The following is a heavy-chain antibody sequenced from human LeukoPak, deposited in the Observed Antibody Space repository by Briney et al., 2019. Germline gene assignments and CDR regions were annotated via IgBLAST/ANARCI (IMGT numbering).Heavy chain of an antibody. D-gene: IGHD3-22*01. CDR2: IYYSGST. J-gene: IGHJ4*02. V-gene: IGHV4-39*07. CDR3: ASLTTYYYDSSGYYYAPPDY. Sequence: GSLRLSCAASGFTFSSYSMNWVRQPPGKGLEWIGSIYYSGSTYYNPSLKSRVTISVDTSKNQFSLKLSSVTAADTAVYYCASLTTYYYDSSGYYYAPPDYWGQGTLVTVSS. CDR1: GFTFSSYS.